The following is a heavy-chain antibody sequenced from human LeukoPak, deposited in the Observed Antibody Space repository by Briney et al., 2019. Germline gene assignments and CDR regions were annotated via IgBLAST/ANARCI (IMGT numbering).Heavy chain of an antibody. Sequence: PGGSLRLSCAASGFTFSSYSMNWVRQAPGKGLEWVSSLSSSSSYIYYADSVKGRFTISRDNAKNSLYLQMNSLRAEDTAVYYCARDMDFWTGGLYYYYMDVWGKGTTVTVSS. CDR2: LSSSSSYI. D-gene: IGHD3/OR15-3a*01. J-gene: IGHJ6*03. V-gene: IGHV3-21*01. CDR1: GFTFSSYS. CDR3: ARDMDFWTGGLYYYYMDV.